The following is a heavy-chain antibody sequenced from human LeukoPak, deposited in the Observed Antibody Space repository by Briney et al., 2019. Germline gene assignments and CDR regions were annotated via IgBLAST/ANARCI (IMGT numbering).Heavy chain of an antibody. V-gene: IGHV3-30*14. CDR3: ARGPVTRFEI. Sequence: PGGSLRLSCAASGFTFSSYAMHWVRQAPGKGLEWVAVISYDGSNKYYADSVKGRFTISRDNSNNTLYLQMNSLRAEDTAVYYCARGPVTRFEIWGQGTMVTVSS. D-gene: IGHD4-17*01. CDR1: GFTFSSYA. CDR2: ISYDGSNK. J-gene: IGHJ3*02.